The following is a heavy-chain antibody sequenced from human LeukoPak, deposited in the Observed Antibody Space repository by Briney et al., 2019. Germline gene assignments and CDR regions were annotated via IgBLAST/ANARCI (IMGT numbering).Heavy chain of an antibody. J-gene: IGHJ4*02. CDR3: ARGRRWLQAISWFFDY. D-gene: IGHD5-24*01. CDR1: GYTFTGYY. CDR2: INPNSGGT. Sequence: RASVKVSCKASGYTFTGYYMHWVRQAPGQGLEWMGWINPNSGGTNYAQKFQGWVTMTRDTSISTAYMELSRLRSDDTAVYYCARGRRWLQAISWFFDYWGQGTLVTVSS. V-gene: IGHV1-2*04.